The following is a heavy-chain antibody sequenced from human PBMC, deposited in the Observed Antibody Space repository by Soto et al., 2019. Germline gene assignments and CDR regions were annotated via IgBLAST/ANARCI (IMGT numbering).Heavy chain of an antibody. CDR2: INHSGST. CDR3: ARVYASYDY. CDR1: GGSFSGYY. V-gene: IGHV4-34*01. D-gene: IGHD2-2*02. J-gene: IGHJ4*02. Sequence: SETLSLTCAVYGGSFSGYYWSWIRQPPGKGLEWIGEINHSGSTNYNPSLKSRVTISVDTSKNQFSLKLSSVTAADTAVYYCARVYASYDYWGQGTLVTVSS.